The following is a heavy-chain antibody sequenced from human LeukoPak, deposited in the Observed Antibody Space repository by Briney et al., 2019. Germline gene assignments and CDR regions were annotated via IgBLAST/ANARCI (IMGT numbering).Heavy chain of an antibody. J-gene: IGHJ5*02. V-gene: IGHV4-39*01. D-gene: IGHD3-10*01. CDR2: IYYSGST. CDR1: GGSISSSSYY. Sequence: TSETLSLTCTVSGGSISSSSYYWGWIRQPPGKGLEWIGSIYYSGSTYYNPSLKSRVTISVDTSKNQFSLKLSSVTAADTAVYYCARVGSGSYYLLDPWGQGTLVTVSS. CDR3: ARVGSGSYYLLDP.